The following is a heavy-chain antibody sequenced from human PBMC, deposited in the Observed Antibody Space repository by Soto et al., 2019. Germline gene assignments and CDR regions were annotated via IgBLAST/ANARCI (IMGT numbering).Heavy chain of an antibody. CDR3: ARGDYYDSSGYPNY. V-gene: IGHV4-30-4*01. CDR2: IYYSGST. Sequence: SETLSLTCTVSGGSISSGDYYWSWIRQPPGKGLEWIGYIYYSGSTYYNPSLKSRVTISVGRSKNQFSLKLSSVTAADTAVYYCARGDYYDSSGYPNYWGQGTLVNAPQ. CDR1: GGSISSGDYY. D-gene: IGHD3-22*01. J-gene: IGHJ4*02.